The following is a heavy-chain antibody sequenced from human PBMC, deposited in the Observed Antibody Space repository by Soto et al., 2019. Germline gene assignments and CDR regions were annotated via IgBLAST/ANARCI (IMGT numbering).Heavy chain of an antibody. CDR2: IIPVSGAA. CDR1: GGTFGSYA. Sequence: QVQLVQSGAEVKKPVSSVKVSCKASGGTFGSYAFSWVRQAPGQGLEWMGGIIPVSGAAHYAQKFQGRVTITADESTSTAYMELSSLSSQDTAVYYCATALGCRSTSCTLDYWGQGTRVSVSS. J-gene: IGHJ4*02. D-gene: IGHD2-2*01. V-gene: IGHV1-69*01. CDR3: ATALGCRSTSCTLDY.